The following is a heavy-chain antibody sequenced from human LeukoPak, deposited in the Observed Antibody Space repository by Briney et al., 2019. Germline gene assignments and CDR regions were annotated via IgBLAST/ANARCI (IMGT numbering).Heavy chain of an antibody. CDR2: INHSGST. Sequence: KPSETLSLTCAVYGGSFSGYYWSWIRQPPGKGLEWIGEINHSGSTNYNPSLKSRVTISVDTSKNQFSLKLSSVTAADTAVYYCARRRSMLRNYYYYGMDVWGQGTTVTVSS. D-gene: IGHD2-8*01. J-gene: IGHJ6*02. CDR3: ARRRSMLRNYYYYGMDV. CDR1: GGSFSGYY. V-gene: IGHV4-34*01.